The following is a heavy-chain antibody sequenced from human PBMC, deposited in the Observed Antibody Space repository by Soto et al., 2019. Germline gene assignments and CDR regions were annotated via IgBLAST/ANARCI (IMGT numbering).Heavy chain of an antibody. V-gene: IGHV4-34*01. CDR1: GGSFSGYY. Sequence: ETLSLTCAVYGGSFSGYYWSWIRQPPGKGLEWIGEINHSGSTNYNPSLKSRVTISVDTSKNQFSLKLSSVTAADTAVYYCARGGGRYFDWYQLPYYYYYYYMDVWGKGTTVTVSS. D-gene: IGHD3-9*01. CDR3: ARGGGRYFDWYQLPYYYYYYYMDV. CDR2: INHSGST. J-gene: IGHJ6*03.